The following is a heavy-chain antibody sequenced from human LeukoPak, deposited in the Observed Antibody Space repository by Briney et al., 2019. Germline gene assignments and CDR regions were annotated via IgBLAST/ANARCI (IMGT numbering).Heavy chain of an antibody. CDR2: IIPIFGTA. V-gene: IGHV1-69*05. CDR1: GGTFSSYA. J-gene: IGHJ3*02. Sequence: ASVKVSCKASGGTFSSYAISWVRQAPGQGLEWMGRIIPIFGTANYAQKFQGRVTITTDESTSTAYMELSSLRSEDTAVYYCARVPGLYYYDSSGYSTIDIWGQGTMVTVSS. CDR3: ARVPGLYYYDSSGYSTIDI. D-gene: IGHD3-22*01.